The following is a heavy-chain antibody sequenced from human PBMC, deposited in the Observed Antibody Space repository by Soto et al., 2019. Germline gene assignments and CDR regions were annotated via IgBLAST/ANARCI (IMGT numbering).Heavy chain of an antibody. Sequence: QVQLVESGGGVVQPGRSLRLSCAASGFNFNSYTFNWVRQAPGKGLEWVAMISPDGSKTNYADARKGRFTISRDNSNNKVFLQMNSLTTEDSAIYFCARGLLEVMVPFDHWGQGTLVTVS. CDR3: ARGLLEVMVPFDH. V-gene: IGHV3-30-3*01. D-gene: IGHD2-8*02. CDR2: ISPDGSKT. J-gene: IGHJ4*02. CDR1: GFNFNSYT.